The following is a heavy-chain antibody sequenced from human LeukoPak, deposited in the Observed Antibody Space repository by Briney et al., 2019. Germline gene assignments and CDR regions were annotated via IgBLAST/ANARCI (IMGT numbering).Heavy chain of an antibody. Sequence: GGSLRLSCAASGFTFSSYSMNWVRQAPGKGLEWVSYISSSSSTIYYADSVKGRFTISRDNAKNSLYLQMNSLRAEDTALYYCARSVTYYDFWSGSAFDYWGQGTLVTVSS. V-gene: IGHV3-48*04. D-gene: IGHD3-3*01. J-gene: IGHJ4*02. CDR2: ISSSSSTI. CDR3: ARSVTYYDFWSGSAFDY. CDR1: GFTFSSYS.